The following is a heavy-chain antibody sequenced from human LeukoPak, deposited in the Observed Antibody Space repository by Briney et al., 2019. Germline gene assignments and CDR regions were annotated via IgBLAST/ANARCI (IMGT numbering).Heavy chain of an antibody. CDR3: ASGSYQNFDY. CDR2: IYYSGST. J-gene: IGHJ4*02. CDR1: GGSISSISYY. V-gene: IGHV4-39*07. D-gene: IGHD1-26*01. Sequence: SETLSLTCIVSGGSISSISYYWGWIRQPPGKGLEWIGSIYYSGSTYYNPSLKSRVTISVDTSKNQFSLKLSSVTAADTAVYYCASGSYQNFDYWGQGTLVTVSS.